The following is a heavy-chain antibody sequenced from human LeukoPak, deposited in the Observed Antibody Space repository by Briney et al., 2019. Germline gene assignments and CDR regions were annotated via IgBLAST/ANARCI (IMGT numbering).Heavy chain of an antibody. D-gene: IGHD6-13*01. CDR2: IWYDGSNK. CDR1: GVTFSSDG. V-gene: IGHV3-33*01. Sequence: GGSLRLSCAASGVTFSSDGMHWVRLAPGKGLEWVAVIWYDGSNKYYADSVKGRFTISRPNSKNTLYLQMNSLPAVDTAVYYCALIRSSSWYYYYYMDVWGEGTTVTAS. J-gene: IGHJ6*03. CDR3: ALIRSSSWYYYYYMDV.